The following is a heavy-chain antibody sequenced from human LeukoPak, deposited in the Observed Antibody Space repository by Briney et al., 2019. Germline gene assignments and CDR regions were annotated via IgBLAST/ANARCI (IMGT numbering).Heavy chain of an antibody. J-gene: IGHJ4*02. CDR1: GYTFTSYG. D-gene: IGHD6-13*01. CDR3: ARFPAAGTAGDMDY. V-gene: IGHV1-69*13. Sequence: SVKVSCKASGYTFTSYGISWVRQAPGQGLEWMGGIIPIFGTANYAQKFQGRVTITADESTSTAYMELSSLRSEDTAVYYCARFPAAGTAGDMDYWGQGTLVTVSS. CDR2: IIPIFGTA.